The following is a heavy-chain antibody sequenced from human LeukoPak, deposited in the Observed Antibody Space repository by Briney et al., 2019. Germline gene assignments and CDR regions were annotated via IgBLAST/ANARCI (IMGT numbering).Heavy chain of an antibody. D-gene: IGHD3-22*01. CDR3: ARDPHYYDSSGYR. V-gene: IGHV1-2*02. CDR2: INPNSGGT. Sequence: ASVKVSCKASGYTFTGYYMHWVRQAPGQGLEWMGWINPNSGGTNCAQKFQGRVTMTRDTSISTAYMELSRLRSDDTAVYYCARDPHYYDSSGYRWGQGTLVTVSS. CDR1: GYTFTGYY. J-gene: IGHJ4*02.